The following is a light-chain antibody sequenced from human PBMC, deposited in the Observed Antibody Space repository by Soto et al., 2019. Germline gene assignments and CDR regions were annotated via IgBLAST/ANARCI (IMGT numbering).Light chain of an antibody. J-gene: IGLJ1*01. CDR1: KSDIGVYDF. CDR3: RSYAGSNTYV. Sequence: QSALTQPPSASGSPGESLIISCTGTKSDIGVYDFVSWYQHHPGKAPRLIIYEVVQRPSGVPDRFSGSKSGNTASLTVSGLQAADEADYFCRSYAGSNTYVFGSGTK. CDR2: EVV. V-gene: IGLV2-8*01.